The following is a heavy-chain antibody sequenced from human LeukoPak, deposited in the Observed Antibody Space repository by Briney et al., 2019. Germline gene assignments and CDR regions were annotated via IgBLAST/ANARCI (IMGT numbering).Heavy chain of an antibody. CDR2: IYSGGST. Sequence: HPGGSLRLSCAASGFTVSNNYMRWVRQAPGKGLEWVSLIYSGGSTYYADSVKGRFIISRDNSKNSLYLQMNSLRAEDTAVYYCAELGITMIGGVWGKGTTVTISS. CDR1: GFTVSNNY. V-gene: IGHV3-66*01. D-gene: IGHD3-10*02. J-gene: IGHJ6*04. CDR3: AELGITMIGGV.